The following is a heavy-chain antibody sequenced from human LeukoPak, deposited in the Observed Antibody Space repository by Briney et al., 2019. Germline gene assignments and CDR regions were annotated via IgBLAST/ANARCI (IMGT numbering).Heavy chain of an antibody. CDR2: IYPGDSDS. CDR3: ARRIYSGGWYFDY. CDR1: GYSFTSYW. D-gene: IGHD6-19*01. V-gene: IGHV5-51*01. Sequence: GESLMISWKGSGYSFTSYWFGWVRQMPGKGLEWMGIIYPGDSDSRYSPSFQGQVTISADKSISTAYLQWSSLKASDTAVYYCARRIYSGGWYFDYWGQGTLVTVSS. J-gene: IGHJ4*02.